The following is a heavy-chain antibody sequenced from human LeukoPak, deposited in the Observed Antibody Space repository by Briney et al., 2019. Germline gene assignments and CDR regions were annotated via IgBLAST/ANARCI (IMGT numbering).Heavy chain of an antibody. V-gene: IGHV3-7*01. CDR2: IKQDGSEK. D-gene: IGHD3-10*01. J-gene: IGHJ4*02. Sequence: PGGSLRLSCAASGFTFSSYWMSWVRQAPGKGLEWVANIKQDGSEKYYVDSVKGRFAISRDNAKNSLYLQMNSLRAEDTAVYYCARAAFGDYPDYWGQGTLVTVSS. CDR3: ARAAFGDYPDY. CDR1: GFTFSSYW.